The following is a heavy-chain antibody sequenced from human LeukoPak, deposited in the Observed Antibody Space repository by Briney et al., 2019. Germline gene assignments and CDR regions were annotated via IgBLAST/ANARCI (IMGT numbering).Heavy chain of an antibody. D-gene: IGHD2-15*01. CDR3: ARDGPRSGESSYDY. V-gene: IGHV3-7*05. CDR2: IKEDGSET. CDR1: GFTFSTFW. Sequence: GGSLRLSCAASGFTFSTFWMTWVRQAPGKGLEWLANIKEDGSETYYVDSVKGRFTISRDNAKSSLHLQMNTLRFEDTAVYYCARDGPRSGESSYDYWGQGTLVTVSS. J-gene: IGHJ4*02.